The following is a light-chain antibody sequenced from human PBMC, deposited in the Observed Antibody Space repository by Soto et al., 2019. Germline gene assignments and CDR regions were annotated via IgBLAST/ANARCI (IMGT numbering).Light chain of an antibody. CDR3: QQRSSWPIT. CDR1: QSITSD. V-gene: IGKV3-11*01. CDR2: DAS. J-gene: IGKJ5*01. Sequence: EIVLTQSPATLSLSPGARATLSCRASQSITSDLGWYQQKPGQAPRLLIYDASDRAPGIPARFRGSGSGTDFALTISSLEPEDFAVYFCQQRSSWPITFGQGTRLEIK.